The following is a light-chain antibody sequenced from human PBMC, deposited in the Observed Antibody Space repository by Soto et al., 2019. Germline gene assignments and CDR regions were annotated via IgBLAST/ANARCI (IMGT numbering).Light chain of an antibody. Sequence: ALSVTNRERATLSCRASQTINNNVAWYQLKDGQVPRLVIYGASTRATDIPARFSGSGSGADFTLTISRLEPEDFAVYFCQQYGNSPPGTLGQGTR. CDR1: QTINNN. CDR2: GAS. V-gene: IGKV3-15*01. CDR3: QQYGNSPPGT. J-gene: IGKJ5*01.